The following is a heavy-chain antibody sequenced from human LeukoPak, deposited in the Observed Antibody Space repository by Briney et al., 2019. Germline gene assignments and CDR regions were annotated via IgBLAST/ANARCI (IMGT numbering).Heavy chain of an antibody. CDR1: GFTFSSYA. CDR3: AKGVGGSANYWYMDV. D-gene: IGHD3-10*01. Sequence: PGGSLRLSCAASGFTFSSYAMHWVRQAPGKGLEWVAVISYDGSNKYYADSVKGRFTISRDNSKNTLYLQMNSLRAEDTAVYYCAKGVGGSANYWYMDVWGKGTTVTVSS. J-gene: IGHJ6*03. V-gene: IGHV3-30-3*01. CDR2: ISYDGSNK.